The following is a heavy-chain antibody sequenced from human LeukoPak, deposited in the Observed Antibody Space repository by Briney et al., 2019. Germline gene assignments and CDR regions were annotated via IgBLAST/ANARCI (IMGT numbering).Heavy chain of an antibody. CDR3: AKGWNGMDYGGGLDY. J-gene: IGHJ4*02. CDR1: GFTFSSYE. D-gene: IGHD4-23*01. Sequence: GGSLRLSCAASGFTFSSYEMNWVRQAPGKGLEWVSGINWNGGGTAYADSVKGRFTISRDNAKNSLYLQMNSLRAEDTALYYCAKGWNGMDYGGGLDYWGQGTLVTVSS. V-gene: IGHV3-20*04. CDR2: INWNGGGT.